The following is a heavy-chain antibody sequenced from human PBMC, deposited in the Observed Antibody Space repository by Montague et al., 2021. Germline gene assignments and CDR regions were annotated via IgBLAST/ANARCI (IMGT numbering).Heavy chain of an antibody. J-gene: IGHJ6*02. CDR2: IYYSGST. D-gene: IGHD3-3*02. CDR1: GGSISSSSCY. V-gene: IGHV4-39*01. Sequence: SETLSLTCNVSGGSISSSSCYWGWIRQPPGKGLEWIGSIYYSGSTYYSPSLKSRVTISTDTSKNQFSLKLRSVTAADTAVYYCARTSAFRENEGNYYYNALDVWGQGTTVTVSS. CDR3: ARTSAFRENEGNYYYNALDV.